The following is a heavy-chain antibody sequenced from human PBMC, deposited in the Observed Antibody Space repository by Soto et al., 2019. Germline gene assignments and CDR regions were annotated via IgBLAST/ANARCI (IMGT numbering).Heavy chain of an antibody. CDR2: IIPIFGTA. CDR3: AGGGDYDYGVSGYYYYVKAV. CDR1: GGTFSSYA. D-gene: IGHD4-17*01. J-gene: IGHJ6*02. V-gene: IGHV1-69*13. Sequence: GASVKVSCKASGGTFSSYAISWVRQAPGQGLEWMGGIIPIFGTANYAQKFQGRVTITADESTSTAYMELSSLRSEDTAVYYCAGGGDYDYGVSGYYYYVKAVGAQGPTVTAPS.